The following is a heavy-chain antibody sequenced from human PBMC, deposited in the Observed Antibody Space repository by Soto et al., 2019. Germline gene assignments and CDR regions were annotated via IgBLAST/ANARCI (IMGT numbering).Heavy chain of an antibody. D-gene: IGHD2-8*01. CDR2: ISYDGSNK. CDR3: AKVHRTNGVCYVRNGMDV. V-gene: IGHV3-30*18. Sequence: PGGSLRLSCAASGFTFSSYGMHWVRQAPGKGLEWVAVISYDGSNKYYADSVKGRFTISRDNSKNTLYLQMNSLRAEDTAVYYCAKVHRTNGVCYVRNGMDVWGQGTTVTVSS. J-gene: IGHJ6*02. CDR1: GFTFSSYG.